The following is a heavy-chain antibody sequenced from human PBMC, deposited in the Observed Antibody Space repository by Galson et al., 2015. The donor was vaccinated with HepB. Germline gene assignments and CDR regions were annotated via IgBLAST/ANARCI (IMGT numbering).Heavy chain of an antibody. J-gene: IGHJ4*02. Sequence: SVKVSCKASGGTFSSYAISWVRQAPGQGLEWMGGIIPIFGTANYAQKFQGRVTITADESTSTAYMELSSLRSEDTAVYYCASRVITGTVRPTPGATPFDYWGQGTLVTVSS. V-gene: IGHV1-69*13. CDR3: ASRVITGTVRPTPGATPFDY. D-gene: IGHD1-7*01. CDR1: GGTFSSYA. CDR2: IIPIFGTA.